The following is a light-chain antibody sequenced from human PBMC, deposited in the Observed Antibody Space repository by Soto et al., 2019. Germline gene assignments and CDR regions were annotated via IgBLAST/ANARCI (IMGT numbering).Light chain of an antibody. V-gene: IGKV1-39*01. Sequence: DIQLTQSPSFLSASVGDRVTITCRASQGISSYLAWYQQKPGKAPSLLIYAASSLQSGVPSRFSGIGSGTDFTLSISSLQPEDFATYYCQQSYSGPLTFGGGTKVEIK. CDR2: AAS. CDR3: QQSYSGPLT. J-gene: IGKJ4*01. CDR1: QGISSY.